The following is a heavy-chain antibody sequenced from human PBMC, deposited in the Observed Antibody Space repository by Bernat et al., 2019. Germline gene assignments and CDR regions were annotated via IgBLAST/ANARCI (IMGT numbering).Heavy chain of an antibody. CDR3: ARRTNGVWDYYFDY. Sequence: QVQLVQSGAEVKKPGASVKVSCKASGYTFTSYDINWVRQATGQGLEWMGWMNPNSGNTGYAQKFQGRVTITRDTSASTAYMELSSLRSEDTAVYYCARRTNGVWDYYFDYWGQGTLVTVSS. J-gene: IGHJ4*02. D-gene: IGHD2-8*01. CDR1: GYTFTSYD. V-gene: IGHV1-8*01. CDR2: MNPNSGNT.